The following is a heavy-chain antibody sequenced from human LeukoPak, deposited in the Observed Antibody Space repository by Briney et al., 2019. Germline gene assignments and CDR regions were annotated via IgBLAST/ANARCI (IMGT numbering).Heavy chain of an antibody. D-gene: IGHD2-2*01. V-gene: IGHV4-4*07. CDR1: GGSISNYY. CDR3: ARGGYCSSTSCPPLRAFDY. CDR2: IYTSGST. J-gene: IGHJ4*02. Sequence: SETLSLTCTVSGGSISNYYWSWIRQPAGKGLEWIGRIYTSGSTDYNPSLKSRVTVSLDTSKNQFSLKLSSVTAADTAVYYCARGGYCSSTSCPPLRAFDYWGQGTLVTVSS.